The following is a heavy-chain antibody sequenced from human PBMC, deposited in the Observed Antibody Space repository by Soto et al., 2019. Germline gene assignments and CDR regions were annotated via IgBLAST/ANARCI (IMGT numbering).Heavy chain of an antibody. J-gene: IGHJ6*02. D-gene: IGHD3-10*01. CDR2: IYYSGST. Sequence: SETLSLTCTVSGGSISSGGYYWTWIRQHPGKGLEWIGYIYYSGSTYYNPSLKSRVTISVDTSKNQFSLKLSSVTAADTAVYYCARDKYYYGSGKEGMDVWGQGTTVTVSS. CDR1: GGSISSGGYY. CDR3: ARDKYYYGSGKEGMDV. V-gene: IGHV4-31*03.